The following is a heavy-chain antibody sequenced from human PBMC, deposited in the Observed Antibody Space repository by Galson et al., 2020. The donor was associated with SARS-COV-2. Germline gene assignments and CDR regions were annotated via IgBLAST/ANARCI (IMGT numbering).Heavy chain of an antibody. CDR3: ASPYLAAASFFGAFDI. Sequence: GGSLRLSCAGSGFTFSDYEMNWVRQGPGKGLEWVSYISSSGTNIYYADSVKGSFAISRDNAKNSLYLQMTSLRAEDTAVYYCASPYLAAASFFGAFDIWGPGTMVTVSS. D-gene: IGHD6-13*01. V-gene: IGHV3-48*03. CDR1: GFTFSDYE. CDR2: ISSSGTNI. J-gene: IGHJ3*02.